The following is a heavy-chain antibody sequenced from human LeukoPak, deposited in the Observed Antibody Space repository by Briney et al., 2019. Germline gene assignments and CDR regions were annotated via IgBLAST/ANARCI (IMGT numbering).Heavy chain of an antibody. CDR1: GFLFNEHG. Sequence: GGSLRLSCAASGFLFNEHGLHWVRQAPGKGLEWLALVSYNGLEIYYGDYVKGRFTISRDNSRDTVYLQMNSLTPEDTAVYYCVRVRGVMTGPYDYWGQGTLVTVSS. CDR2: VSYNGLEI. D-gene: IGHD3-10*01. V-gene: IGHV3-30*03. J-gene: IGHJ4*02. CDR3: VRVRGVMTGPYDY.